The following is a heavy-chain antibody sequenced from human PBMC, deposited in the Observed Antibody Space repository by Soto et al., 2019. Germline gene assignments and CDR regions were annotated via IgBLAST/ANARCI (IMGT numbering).Heavy chain of an antibody. CDR2: IYYSGTT. CDR3: ARDPNIVLVPAALRSYYYYYGMDV. CDR1: GYSISSSNW. D-gene: IGHD2-2*01. Sequence: SETLSLTCAVSGYSISSSNWWGWIRQPPGKGLEWIGYIYYSGTTYYNPSLKSRVTMSVDTSKNQFSLKLTSVTAEDTAVYYCARDPNIVLVPAALRSYYYYYGMDVWGQGTTVTVSS. J-gene: IGHJ6*02. V-gene: IGHV4-28*03.